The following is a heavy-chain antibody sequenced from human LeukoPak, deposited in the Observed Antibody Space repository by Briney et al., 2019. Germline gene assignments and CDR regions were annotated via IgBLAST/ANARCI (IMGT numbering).Heavy chain of an antibody. D-gene: IGHD5-12*01. CDR1: GGSISSGSYY. Sequence: SETLSLTCTVSGGSISSGSYYWSWIRQPAGKGLEWIGRIYTSGSTNYNPSLKSRVTISVDTSKNQFSLKLSSVTAADTAVYYCAREEVATITPAYFDYWGQGTLVTVSS. V-gene: IGHV4-61*02. J-gene: IGHJ4*02. CDR2: IYTSGST. CDR3: AREEVATITPAYFDY.